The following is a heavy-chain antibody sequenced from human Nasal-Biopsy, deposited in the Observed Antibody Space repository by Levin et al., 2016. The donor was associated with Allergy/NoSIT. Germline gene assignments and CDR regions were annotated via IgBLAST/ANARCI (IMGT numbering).Heavy chain of an antibody. CDR1: GASVSSSSYF. CDR3: LVVTSAIPLGY. J-gene: IGHJ4*02. V-gene: IGHV4-39*01. CDR2: ISYGGSP. D-gene: IGHD2-21*02. Sequence: SETLSLTCTVSGASVSSSSYFWGWVRQPPGKGLEWIGSISYGGSPYYNSSLESRVTLSVDTAKNLVSLTLTSVTAADTALYYCLVVTSAIPLGYWGQGTEVTVS.